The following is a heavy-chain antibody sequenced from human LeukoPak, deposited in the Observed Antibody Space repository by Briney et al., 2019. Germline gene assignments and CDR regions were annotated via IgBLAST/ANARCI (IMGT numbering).Heavy chain of an antibody. D-gene: IGHD3-22*01. J-gene: IGHJ4*02. V-gene: IGHV3-21*01. CDR2: ISSSSSYI. CDR1: GFTFSSYS. CDR3: ARDSDYYDSSGYYYTTRFDY. Sequence: GGSLRLSCAASGFTFSSYSMNWVRQAPGKGLEWVSSISSSSSYIYYADSVKGRFTISRDNAKNSLYLQMNSLRAEDTAVYYCARDSDYYDSSGYYYTTRFDYWGQGTLVTVSS.